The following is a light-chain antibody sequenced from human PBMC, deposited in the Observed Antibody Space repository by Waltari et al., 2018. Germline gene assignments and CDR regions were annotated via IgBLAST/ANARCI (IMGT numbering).Light chain of an antibody. Sequence: DIEMTQSPSSLSASVGDRVTIACRSSQYISTYLNWYQQKPGKAPKLLISAASDLQSGVPSRVSGSGSGTEFTLTISSLQPEDFATYWCQQSYSIPRTFGGGTKVEIK. V-gene: IGKV1-39*01. J-gene: IGKJ4*01. CDR2: AAS. CDR1: QYISTY. CDR3: QQSYSIPRT.